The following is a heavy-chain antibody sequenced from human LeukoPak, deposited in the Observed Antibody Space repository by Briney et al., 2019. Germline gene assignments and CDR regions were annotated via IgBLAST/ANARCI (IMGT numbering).Heavy chain of an antibody. CDR2: ISYDGSNK. Sequence: GGSLRLSCAASGFTFSSYAMHWVRQAPGKGLEWVAVISYDGSNKYYADSVKGRFTISRDNSKNTLYLQMNSLRAEDTAVYYCARDGRIAVAGSYFDYWGQGTLVTVSS. D-gene: IGHD6-19*01. J-gene: IGHJ4*02. CDR3: ARDGRIAVAGSYFDY. V-gene: IGHV3-30-3*01. CDR1: GFTFSSYA.